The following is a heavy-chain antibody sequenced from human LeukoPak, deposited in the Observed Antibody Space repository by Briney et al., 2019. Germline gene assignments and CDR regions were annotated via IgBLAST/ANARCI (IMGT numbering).Heavy chain of an antibody. CDR3: ARDLSIAVFDY. D-gene: IGHD6-19*01. CDR2: IWYDGSNK. CDR1: GFTFSSYG. J-gene: IGHJ4*02. V-gene: IGHV3-33*01. Sequence: PGGSLRLSCAASGFTFSSYGMHWVRQAPGKGLEWVAVIWYDGSNKYYADSVKGRFTISRDNSKNTVYLQMNSLRAEDTAVYFCARDLSIAVFDYWGQGTLVTVSS.